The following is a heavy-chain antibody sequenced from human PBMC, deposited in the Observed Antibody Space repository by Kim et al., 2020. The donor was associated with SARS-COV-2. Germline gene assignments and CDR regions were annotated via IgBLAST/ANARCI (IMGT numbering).Heavy chain of an antibody. CDR1: GFSLTNHG. J-gene: IGHJ6*01. CDR3: AREAYSSTFYGMDV. V-gene: IGHV3-23*01. Sequence: GGSLRLSCAASGFSLTNHGMSWVRQAPGKGLEWVAAISGSGGSTYYAGSVKGRFTISRDNWKNTLHLQMDSLRAEDTAVYFCAREAYSSTFYGMDVWGQG. D-gene: IGHD6-13*01. CDR2: ISGSGGST.